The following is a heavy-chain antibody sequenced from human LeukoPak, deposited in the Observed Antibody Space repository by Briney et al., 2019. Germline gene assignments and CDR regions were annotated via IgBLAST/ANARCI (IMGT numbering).Heavy chain of an antibody. J-gene: IGHJ4*02. V-gene: IGHV1-18*01. D-gene: IGHD5-18*01. CDR3: ARVLGIQLWGSSDY. CDR2: ISAYNGNT. Sequence: ASVRVSSKASGYTFTSYGITWVRQAPGQGLEWMGWISAYNGNTNYAQKFQDRVTMTTDTSTSTAYMELRSLRSDDTAMYYCARVLGIQLWGSSDYWGQGTLVTASS. CDR1: GYTFTSYG.